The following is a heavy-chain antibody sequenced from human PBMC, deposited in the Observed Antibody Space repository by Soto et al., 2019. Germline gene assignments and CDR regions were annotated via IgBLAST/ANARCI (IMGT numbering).Heavy chain of an antibody. CDR3: VAREKRITMVRGVITSLFPFDY. V-gene: IGHV4-4*02. CDR2: IYHSGST. CDR1: GGSISSSNW. Sequence: PSETLSLTCAVSGGSISSSNWWSWVRQPPGKGLEWIGEIYHSGSTNYNPSLKSRVTISVDKSKNQFSLKLSSVTAADTAVYYCVAREKRITMVRGVITSLFPFDYWGQGTLVTVS. J-gene: IGHJ4*02. D-gene: IGHD3-10*01.